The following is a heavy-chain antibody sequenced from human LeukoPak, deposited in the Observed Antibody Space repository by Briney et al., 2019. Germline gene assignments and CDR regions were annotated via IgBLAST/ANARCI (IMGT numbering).Heavy chain of an antibody. CDR1: GGTFSSYA. D-gene: IGHD3-9*01. CDR2: IIPIFGIA. V-gene: IGHV1-69*04. Sequence: SVKVSCKASGGTFSSYALSWVRQAPGQGLEWMGRIIPIFGIANYAQKFQGRVTITADKSTSTAYMELSSLRSEDTAVYYCASSPYYDILTGYYATWGQGTMVTVSS. CDR3: ASSPYYDILTGYYAT. J-gene: IGHJ5*02.